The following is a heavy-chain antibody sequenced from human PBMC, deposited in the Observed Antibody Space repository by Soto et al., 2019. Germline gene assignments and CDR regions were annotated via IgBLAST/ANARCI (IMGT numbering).Heavy chain of an antibody. CDR3: AGTFGVFYYGMDI. CDR1: GGSISSYY. Sequence: LSLTCTVSGGSISSYYWSWIRQPPGKGLEWIGYIYYSGSTNYNPSLKSRVTISVDTSKNQFSLKLSSVTAADTAVYYCAGTFGVFYYGMDIWGQGTTVTVSS. V-gene: IGHV4-59*01. CDR2: IYYSGST. D-gene: IGHD3-3*01. J-gene: IGHJ6*02.